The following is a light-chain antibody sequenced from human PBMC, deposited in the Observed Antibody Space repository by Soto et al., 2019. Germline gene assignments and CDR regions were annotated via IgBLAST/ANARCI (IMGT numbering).Light chain of an antibody. J-gene: IGKJ1*01. V-gene: IGKV3-15*01. CDR2: GAS. CDR3: QQYKKWPRT. CDR1: QSVSSN. Sequence: EIVMTQSPATLSVSPGERATLSCRASQSVSSNLAWYQQKPGQAPRLLIYGASTRATGIPARFSGSGSGTEFTLTIRSLQSEDFAVYYCQQYKKWPRTFGHGTKVDNK.